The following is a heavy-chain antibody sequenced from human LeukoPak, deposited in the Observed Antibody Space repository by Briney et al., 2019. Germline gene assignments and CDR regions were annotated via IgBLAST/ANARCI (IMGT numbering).Heavy chain of an antibody. CDR3: ARARITMIRGVPFDY. CDR1: GIIFSSYW. V-gene: IGHV3-7*03. J-gene: IGHJ4*02. D-gene: IGHD3-10*01. Sequence: GGSLRLSCAASGIIFSSYWMNWVRQAPGKGLEWVANIKQDGSEKYYVDSVEGRFTISRDNAKNSLYLQMNSLRAEDTAVYYCARARITMIRGVPFDYWGQGTLVTVSS. CDR2: IKQDGSEK.